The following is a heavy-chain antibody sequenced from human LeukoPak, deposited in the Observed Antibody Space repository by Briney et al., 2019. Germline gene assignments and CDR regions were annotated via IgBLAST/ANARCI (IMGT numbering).Heavy chain of an antibody. Sequence: GASVKVSCKASGYTFTSYDIHWVRQATGQGLEWMGWMNPNSGNTGYAQKFQGRVTMTRDTSITTAYMELSSLRFEDTAVYYCLRGSLQRWLQEYYWGQGSLVTVSS. CDR3: LRGSLQRWLQEYY. CDR1: GYTFTSYD. J-gene: IGHJ4*02. CDR2: MNPNSGNT. V-gene: IGHV1-8*01. D-gene: IGHD5-24*01.